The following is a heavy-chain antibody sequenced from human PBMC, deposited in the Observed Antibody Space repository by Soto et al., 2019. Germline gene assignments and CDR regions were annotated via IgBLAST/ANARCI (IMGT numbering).Heavy chain of an antibody. D-gene: IGHD6-19*01. J-gene: IGHJ3*02. CDR2: ISGSGGST. CDR3: AKDQGSGWPGGDAFDI. CDR1: GFTFSSYA. Sequence: GGSLRLSCAASGFTFSSYAMSWVRQAPGKGLEWVSAISGSGGSTYYADSVKGRFTISRDNSKNTLYLQMNSLRAEDTAVYYCAKDQGSGWPGGDAFDIWGQGTMVTVSS. V-gene: IGHV3-23*01.